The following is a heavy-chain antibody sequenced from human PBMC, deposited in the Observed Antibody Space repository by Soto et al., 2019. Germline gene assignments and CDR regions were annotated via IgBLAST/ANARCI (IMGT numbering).Heavy chain of an antibody. Sequence: SQTLSLTCAISGDSVSSNSAAWNWIRQSPSRGLEWLGRTYYRSKWYNDYAVSVKSRITINPDTSKNQSSLQLNSVTPEDTAVYYCAREGAAAKGYYYYMDVWGKGTTVTVSS. CDR1: GDSVSSNSAA. V-gene: IGHV6-1*01. CDR2: TYYRSKWYN. J-gene: IGHJ6*03. D-gene: IGHD6-13*01. CDR3: AREGAAAKGYYYYMDV.